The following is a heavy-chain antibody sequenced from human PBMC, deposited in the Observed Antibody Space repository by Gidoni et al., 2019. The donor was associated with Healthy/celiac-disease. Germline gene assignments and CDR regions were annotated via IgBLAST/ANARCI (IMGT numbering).Heavy chain of an antibody. D-gene: IGHD2-2*01. CDR2: INHSGST. CDR1: GGSFSGYY. J-gene: IGHJ5*02. V-gene: IGHV4-34*01. Sequence: QVQLQQWGAGLLKPSETLSLTCAVYGGSFSGYYWSWIRQPPGKGLEWIGEINHSGSTNYNPSLKSRVTISVDTSKNQFSLKLSSVTAADTAVYYCAVGYCSSTSCANWFDPWGQGTLVTVSS. CDR3: AVGYCSSTSCANWFDP.